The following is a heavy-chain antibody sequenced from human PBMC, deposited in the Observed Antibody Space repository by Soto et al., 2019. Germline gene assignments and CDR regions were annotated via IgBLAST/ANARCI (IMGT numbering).Heavy chain of an antibody. J-gene: IGHJ4*02. CDR3: ARILRGGTFDWLQIDC. D-gene: IGHD3-9*01. Sequence: SGPTLVNPTQTLTLTCTFSGFSLTTSRMCVTWIRQPPGKALEWLALINWRDNKYYTTSLKTRLTLSKDTSKNQVVLTLTNMDPVDTGTYYCARILRGGTFDWLQIDCWGQGTLVTVSS. V-gene: IGHV2-70*01. CDR1: GFSLTTSRMC. CDR2: INWRDNK.